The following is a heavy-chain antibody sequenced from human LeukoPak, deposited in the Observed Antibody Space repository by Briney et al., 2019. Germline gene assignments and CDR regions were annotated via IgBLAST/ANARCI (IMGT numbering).Heavy chain of an antibody. J-gene: IGHJ5*02. D-gene: IGHD2-2*01. CDR1: GFTFSNYA. Sequence: GGSLRLSCAASGFTFSNYAMNWVRQPPGKGLEWVSAISAGGDSAYYADSVKGRFTISRDNSENSLYLQINSLRAEDTAMYYCGKETFCSSATCARAWGQGTLVTVSS. CDR3: GKETFCSSATCARA. V-gene: IGHV3-23*01. CDR2: ISAGGDSA.